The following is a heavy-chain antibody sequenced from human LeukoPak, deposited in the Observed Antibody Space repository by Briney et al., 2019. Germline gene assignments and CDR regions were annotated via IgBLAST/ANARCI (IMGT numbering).Heavy chain of an antibody. CDR3: ASGHYYDSSGSFDY. CDR1: GFTVSSNY. J-gene: IGHJ4*02. Sequence: GGSLRLSCAASGFTVSSNYMSWVRQAPGKGLEWVSVIYSGGSTYYADSVKGRFTISRDNSKNTLYLQMNSLRAEVTAVYYCASGHYYDSSGSFDYWGQGTLVTVSS. V-gene: IGHV3-66*01. CDR2: IYSGGST. D-gene: IGHD3-22*01.